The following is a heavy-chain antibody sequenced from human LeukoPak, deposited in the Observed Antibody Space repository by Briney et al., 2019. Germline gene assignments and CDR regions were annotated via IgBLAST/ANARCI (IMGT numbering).Heavy chain of an antibody. J-gene: IGHJ6*04. Sequence: GGSLRLSCTASGFTFGDYAMSWVRQAPGKGLEWVGFIRSKAYGGTTEYAASVKGRFTISRDDSKSIAYLQMNSLKTEDTAVYYCSSMVRGVYYYYGMDVWGKGTTVTVSS. CDR3: SSMVRGVYYYYGMDV. CDR1: GFTFGDYA. CDR2: IRSKAYGGTT. D-gene: IGHD3-10*01. V-gene: IGHV3-49*04.